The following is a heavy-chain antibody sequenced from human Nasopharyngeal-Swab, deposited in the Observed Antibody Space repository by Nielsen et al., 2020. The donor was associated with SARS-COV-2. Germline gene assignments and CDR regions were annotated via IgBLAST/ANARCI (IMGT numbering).Heavy chain of an antibody. Sequence: WIRQPPGKGLEWVAVIWYDGSNKYYADSVKGRFTISRDNSKNTLYLQMNSLRAEDTAVYYCARVRYGSGSYVWYFDYWGQGTLVTVSS. D-gene: IGHD3-10*01. CDR2: IWYDGSNK. CDR3: ARVRYGSGSYVWYFDY. V-gene: IGHV3-33*01. J-gene: IGHJ4*02.